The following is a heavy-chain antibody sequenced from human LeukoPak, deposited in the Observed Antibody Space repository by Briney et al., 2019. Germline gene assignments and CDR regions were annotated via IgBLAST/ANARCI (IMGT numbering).Heavy chain of an antibody. J-gene: IGHJ5*02. CDR1: GGSISSHY. Sequence: PSETLSLTCTVSGGSISSHYWSWIRQPPGKGLEWIGYIYYSGSTNYNPSLKSRVTISVDTSKNQFSLKLSSVTAADTAVYYCARVQLRYWFDPWGQGILVTVSS. V-gene: IGHV4-59*11. D-gene: IGHD4-17*01. CDR2: IYYSGST. CDR3: ARVQLRYWFDP.